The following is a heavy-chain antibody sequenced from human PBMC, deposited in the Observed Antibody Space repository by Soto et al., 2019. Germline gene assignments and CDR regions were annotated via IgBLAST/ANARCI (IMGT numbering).Heavy chain of an antibody. CDR1: GFTFDDYA. V-gene: IGHV3-9*01. J-gene: IGHJ4*02. CDR2: ISWNSGSI. D-gene: IGHD6-19*01. Sequence: GGSLRLSCAASGFTFDDYAMHWVRQAPGKGLEWVSGISWNSGSIGYADSVKGRFTISRDNAKNSLYLQMNSLRAEDTALYYCAKDKVAVAGILDYWGQGTLVTVSS. CDR3: AKDKVAVAGILDY.